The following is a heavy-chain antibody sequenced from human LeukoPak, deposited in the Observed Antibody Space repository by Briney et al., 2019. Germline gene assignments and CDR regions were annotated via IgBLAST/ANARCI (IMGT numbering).Heavy chain of an antibody. CDR3: ARDRGRLTFDY. V-gene: IGHV3-7*01. CDR1: GFTFSSYW. J-gene: IGHJ4*02. D-gene: IGHD3-10*01. CDR2: IKEDGSDK. Sequence: SGGSLRLSCAASGFTFSSYWMTWVRQAPGKGLEFVANIKEDGSDKYYVDSVKGRFTISRDNAKNSLYLQMNGLRAEDTAVYYCARDRGRLTFDYWGQGTLVTVSS.